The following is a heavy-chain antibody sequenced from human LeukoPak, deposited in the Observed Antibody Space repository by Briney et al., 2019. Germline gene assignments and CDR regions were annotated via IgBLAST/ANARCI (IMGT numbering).Heavy chain of an antibody. CDR2: ISYDGSNK. D-gene: IGHD6-13*01. CDR1: GFTFSSYG. V-gene: IGHV3-30*18. Sequence: PGRSLRLPCAASGFTFSSYGMHWVRQAPGKGLEWVAVISYDGSNKYYADSVKGRFTISRDNSKNTLYLQMNSLRAEDTAVYYRAKDRAASLDYWGQGTLVTVSS. J-gene: IGHJ4*02. CDR3: AKDRAASLDY.